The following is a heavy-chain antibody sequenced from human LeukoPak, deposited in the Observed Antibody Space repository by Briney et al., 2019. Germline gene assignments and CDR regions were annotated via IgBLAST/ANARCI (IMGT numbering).Heavy chain of an antibody. Sequence: ASVKVSCKASGYTFAGYHIHWVRQAPGQRPEWMGRINPGDGDTKYSQNFQDRVTFGRDTSANTAFMELSSLRSEDTAVYYCARRGVTTRDSYYYSLHVWGQGTTVTVSS. V-gene: IGHV1-3*01. CDR2: INPGDGDT. D-gene: IGHD2-21*02. CDR1: GYTFAGYH. J-gene: IGHJ6*02. CDR3: ARRGVTTRDSYYYSLHV.